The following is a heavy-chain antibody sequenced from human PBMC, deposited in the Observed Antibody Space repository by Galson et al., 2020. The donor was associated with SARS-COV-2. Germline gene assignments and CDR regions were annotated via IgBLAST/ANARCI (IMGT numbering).Heavy chain of an antibody. CDR3: ARDFILIGRRSSGYYYV. V-gene: IGHV1-2*02. D-gene: IGHD3-22*01. J-gene: IGHJ4*02. CDR1: GYTFTGYY. CDR2: INPNSGGT. Sequence: ASVKVSCKASGYTFTGYYMHWVRQAPGQGLEWMGWINPNSGGTNYAQKFQGRVTMTRDTSISTAYMELSRLRSDDTAVYYCARDFILIGRRSSGYYYVWGQGTLVTVSS.